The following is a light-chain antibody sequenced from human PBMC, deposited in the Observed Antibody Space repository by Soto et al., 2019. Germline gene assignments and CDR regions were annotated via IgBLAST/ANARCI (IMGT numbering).Light chain of an antibody. J-gene: IGLJ2*01. Sequence: QSVLTQSPSASGTPGQRVTISCSGSFSNIGSNTVNWYEQLPGTAPKLLIYSNNQRPSGVPDRISGTKSGTSASLVIRGLQSDDEADYYCAAWDDSLNGVVFGGGTKLTVL. CDR3: AAWDDSLNGVV. CDR1: FSNIGSNT. V-gene: IGLV1-44*01. CDR2: SNN.